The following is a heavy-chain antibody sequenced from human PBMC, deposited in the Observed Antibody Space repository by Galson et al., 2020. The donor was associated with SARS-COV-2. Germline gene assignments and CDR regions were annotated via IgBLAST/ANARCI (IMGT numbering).Heavy chain of an antibody. V-gene: IGHV3-23*01. CDR2: ISGSGDDT. Sequence: GGSLRLSCACSGFTFSRFAMGWVRQAPGKGLEWVSVISGSGDDTYYGDSVKGSFTISRDNVRNSLYLQMNSLRADDTAVYYCAKDIRGAAATGYYAVEYWGQGTLVTVAS. D-gene: IGHD3-9*01. CDR1: GFTFSRFA. J-gene: IGHJ4*02. CDR3: AKDIRGAAATGYYAVEY.